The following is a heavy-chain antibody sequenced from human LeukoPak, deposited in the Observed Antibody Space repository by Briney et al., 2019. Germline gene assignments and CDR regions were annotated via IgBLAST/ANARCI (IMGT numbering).Heavy chain of an antibody. J-gene: IGHJ2*01. D-gene: IGHD3-9*01. CDR2: IYYSGST. Sequence: SETLSLTCTVSGGSISSYYWSWIRQPPGKGLEWIGYIYYSGSTNYNPSLKSRVTISVDTSKNQFSLKLSSVTAADTAVYYCARGGYFDWLGYFDLWGRGTLVTVSS. CDR1: GGSISSYY. V-gene: IGHV4-59*01. CDR3: ARGGYFDWLGYFDL.